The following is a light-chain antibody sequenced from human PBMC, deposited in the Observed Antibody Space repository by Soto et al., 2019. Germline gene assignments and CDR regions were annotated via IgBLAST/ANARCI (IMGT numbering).Light chain of an antibody. CDR2: DVD. CDR3: CSYSGSSTIVV. V-gene: IGLV2-14*03. Sequence: QSALTQPASVSGSPGQSITISCTGTSSDVGGYNFVSWYQQHPGKAPRLMIFDVDNRPSGVSTRFSGSKSGNTASLTISGLQDEDEADYYCCSYSGSSTIVVFGGGTKLTVL. J-gene: IGLJ2*01. CDR1: SSDVGGYNF.